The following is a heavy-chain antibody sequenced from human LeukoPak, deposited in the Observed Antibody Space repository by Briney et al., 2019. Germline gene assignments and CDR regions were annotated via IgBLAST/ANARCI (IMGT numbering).Heavy chain of an antibody. V-gene: IGHV1-69*05. CDR2: IIPIYGTP. CDR3: ARGKLGYYYYHMDA. CDR1: GGTLSGYA. J-gene: IGHJ6*03. Sequence: SVKVSCKASGGTLSGYAISWVRQAPGQGLEWMGGIIPIYGTPHSAQRFQGRVTITTDESTSTAFMDLSSLRSEDTAVYYCARGKLGYYYYHMDAWGKGTTVTVSS. D-gene: IGHD3-3*02.